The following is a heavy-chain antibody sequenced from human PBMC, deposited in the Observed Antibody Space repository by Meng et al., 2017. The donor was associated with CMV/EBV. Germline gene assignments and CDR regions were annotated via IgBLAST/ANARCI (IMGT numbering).Heavy chain of an antibody. CDR1: GYTSTGYY. V-gene: IGHV1-2*02. Sequence: ASVKVSCKASGYTSTGYYMHWVRQAPGQGLEWMGWINPNSGGTNYAQKFQGRVTMTRDTSISTAYMELSRLRSDDTAVYYCARGIWFGEPGGMDVWGQGTTVTVSS. D-gene: IGHD3-10*01. CDR2: INPNSGGT. J-gene: IGHJ6*02. CDR3: ARGIWFGEPGGMDV.